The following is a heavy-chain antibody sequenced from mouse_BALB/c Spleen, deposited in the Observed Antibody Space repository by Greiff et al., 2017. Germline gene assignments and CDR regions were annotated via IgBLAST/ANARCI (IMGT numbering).Heavy chain of an antibody. CDR1: GYTFTYHV. Sequence: QVQLQQSGPELVKPGASVKMSCKASGYTFTYHVLSWVKQITRQVLEWIGELYPGSGSTYYNEKFKCKATLTAAHSSNTAYMQLSSLTSEDSAVYFCARSGYGNYPYYYAMDCWGQGTSVT. V-gene: IGHV1-81*01. D-gene: IGHD2-10*02. CDR2: LYPGSGST. CDR3: ARSGYGNYPYYYAMDC. J-gene: IGHJ4*01.